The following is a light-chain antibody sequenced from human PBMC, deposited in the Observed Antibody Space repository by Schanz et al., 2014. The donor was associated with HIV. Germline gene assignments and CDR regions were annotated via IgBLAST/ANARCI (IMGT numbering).Light chain of an antibody. V-gene: IGLV2-14*01. CDR3: SSYTSSSTPYV. J-gene: IGLJ1*01. CDR1: TSDVGLYTY. Sequence: QSALTQPPSASGSPGQSITISCTGTTSDVGLYTYVSWYQQHPGKAPKLMIYEVTNRPSGVSNRFSGSKSGNTASLTISGLQAEDEAVYYCSSYTSSSTPYVFGSGTKLTVL. CDR2: EVT.